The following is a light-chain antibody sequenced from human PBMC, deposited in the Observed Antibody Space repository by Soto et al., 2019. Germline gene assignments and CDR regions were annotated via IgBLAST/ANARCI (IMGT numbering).Light chain of an antibody. Sequence: QSALTQPASVSGSPGQSITISCTGTSSDVGGYNYVSWYQQHPGKAPKLMIYDVSNRPSGVSNRFSGSKSGNTASLTISGLQAEDEADDYCSSYTGSSLLYVFGTGTQLTVL. CDR3: SSYTGSSLLYV. CDR1: SSDVGGYNY. J-gene: IGLJ1*01. V-gene: IGLV2-14*01. CDR2: DVS.